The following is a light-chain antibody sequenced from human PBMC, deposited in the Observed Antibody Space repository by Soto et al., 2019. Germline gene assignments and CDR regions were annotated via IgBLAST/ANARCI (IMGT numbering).Light chain of an antibody. CDR2: AAS. CDR1: QSVSSYY. Sequence: EIVLTQSPGTLSLSPGERATLSCRASQSVSSYYLAWYQQKPGQAPRLLIYAASSRATGIPDRFSGGRSGTDFTLTISRLEHEDFGVYYCQQCGSSPCTLGQRTKVDIK. V-gene: IGKV3-20*01. J-gene: IGKJ1*01. CDR3: QQCGSSPCT.